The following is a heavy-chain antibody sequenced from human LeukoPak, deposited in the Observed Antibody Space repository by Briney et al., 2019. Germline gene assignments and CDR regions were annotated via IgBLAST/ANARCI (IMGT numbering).Heavy chain of an antibody. J-gene: IGHJ5*02. CDR2: IGGSGAYT. D-gene: IGHD2-21*02. Sequence: PGGSLRLSCAASGFSFSNYAMNWVRQTPGRGLEWVAAIGGSGAYTNHADSVQGQLTISRDNSKNTLYLQMNNLRVEDTALYYCARDRGGENCGGDCYSAFDPWGQGTLVTVSS. V-gene: IGHV3-23*01. CDR1: GFSFSNYA. CDR3: ARDRGGENCGGDCYSAFDP.